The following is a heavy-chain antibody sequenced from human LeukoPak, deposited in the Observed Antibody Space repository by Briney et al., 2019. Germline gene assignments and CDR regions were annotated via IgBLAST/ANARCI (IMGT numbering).Heavy chain of an antibody. J-gene: IGHJ5*02. CDR1: GFTFSSYA. CDR3: ARAPLYYDFWSGYRNWFDP. D-gene: IGHD3-3*01. V-gene: IGHV3-30-3*01. Sequence: SGGSLILSCAASGFTFSSYAMHWVRPAPGKGLEWVAVISYDGSNKYYADSVKGRFTISRDNSKNTLYLQMNSLRAEDTAVYYCARAPLYYDFWSGYRNWFDPWGQGTLVTVSS. CDR2: ISYDGSNK.